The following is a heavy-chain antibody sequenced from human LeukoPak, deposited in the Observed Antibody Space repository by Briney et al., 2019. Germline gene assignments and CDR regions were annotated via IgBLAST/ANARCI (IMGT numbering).Heavy chain of an antibody. CDR2: INPSGGST. J-gene: IGHJ5*02. V-gene: IGHV1-46*01. Sequence: AASVKVSCKASGYTFTSYYMHWVRQAPGQGLEWMGIINPSGGSTSYAQKFQGRVTMTRDMSTSTVYMELSSLRSEDTAVYYCARVLWFGEGRFDPWGQGTLVTVSS. D-gene: IGHD3-10*01. CDR3: ARVLWFGEGRFDP. CDR1: GYTFTSYY.